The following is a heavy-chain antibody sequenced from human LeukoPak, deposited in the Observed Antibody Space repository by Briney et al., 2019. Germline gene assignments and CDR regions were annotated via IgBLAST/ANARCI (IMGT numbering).Heavy chain of an antibody. Sequence: GGSLRLSCTASGFTFGDYAMSWFRQAPGKGLEWVGFIRSKAYGGTTEYAASVKGRFTISRDDSKSIAYLQMNSLKTEDTAVYYCTRGKEGVGYGPPDDAFDIWGQGTMVTVSS. CDR3: TRGKEGVGYGPPDDAFDI. V-gene: IGHV3-49*03. CDR2: IRSKAYGGTT. CDR1: GFTFGDYA. D-gene: IGHD2-15*01. J-gene: IGHJ3*02.